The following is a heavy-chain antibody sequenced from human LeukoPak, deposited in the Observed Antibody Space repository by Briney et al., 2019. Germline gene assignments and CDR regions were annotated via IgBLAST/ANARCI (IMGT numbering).Heavy chain of an antibody. V-gene: IGHV3-23*01. CDR1: GFTFSSYA. CDR3: AKDLTNGTTPFDY. J-gene: IGHJ4*02. D-gene: IGHD1-1*01. Sequence: GGSLRLSCAASGFTFSSYAMSWVRQAPGEGLEWVSAISGSGGSTYYADSVKGRFTISRDNSKNTLYLQMNSLRAEDTAVYYCAKDLTNGTTPFDYWGQGTLVTVSS. CDR2: ISGSGGST.